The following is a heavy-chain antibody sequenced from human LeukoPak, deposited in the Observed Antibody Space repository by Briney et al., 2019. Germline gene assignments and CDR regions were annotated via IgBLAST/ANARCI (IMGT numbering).Heavy chain of an antibody. Sequence: PSETLSLTCTVSGGSISSYYWSWIRQPPGKGLEWIGYIYYSGSTNYNPSLKSRVTISVDTSKNQFSLKLSSVTAADTAVYYCARVVVAATWFDPWGQGTLVTVSS. CDR3: ARVVVAATWFDP. CDR2: IYYSGST. V-gene: IGHV4-59*01. D-gene: IGHD2-15*01. J-gene: IGHJ5*02. CDR1: GGSISSYY.